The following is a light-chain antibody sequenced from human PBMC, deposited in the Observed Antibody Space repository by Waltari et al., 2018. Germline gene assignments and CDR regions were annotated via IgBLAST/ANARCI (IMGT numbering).Light chain of an antibody. CDR3: QQYNTYSS. V-gene: IGKV1-5*03. CDR1: QSISNW. Sequence: DIQMTQSPSSLSAFVGDTVTITCRASQSISNWLAWYQQKPGKPPILLIYKASILKSGVPSRFSGSGSGTQFTLPISRLQPGDVATYYCQQYNTYSSFGQGTNLEIK. J-gene: IGKJ2*01. CDR2: KAS.